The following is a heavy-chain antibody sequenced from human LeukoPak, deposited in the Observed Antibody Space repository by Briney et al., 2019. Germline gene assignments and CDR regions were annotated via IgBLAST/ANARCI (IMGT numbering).Heavy chain of an antibody. CDR2: ISSSGSTI. V-gene: IGHV3-48*03. D-gene: IGHD3-3*01. Sequence: GGSLKLSCAASGFTFSSYAMSWVRQAPGKGLEWVSYISSSGSTIYYADSVKGRFTISRDNAKNSLYLQMNSLRAEDTAVYYCAREGFNFWSGSNYGMDVWGQGTTVTVSS. CDR3: AREGFNFWSGSNYGMDV. J-gene: IGHJ6*02. CDR1: GFTFSSYA.